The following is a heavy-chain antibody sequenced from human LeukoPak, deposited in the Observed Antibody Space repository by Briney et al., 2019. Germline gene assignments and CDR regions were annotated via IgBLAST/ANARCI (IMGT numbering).Heavy chain of an antibody. J-gene: IGHJ6*03. CDR1: GDCVSSNSAA. CDR2: TYYRSKWNN. Sequence: SQTLSLTCAISGDCVSSNSAAWNWIRHSPSRGLEWLGRTYYRSKWNNDYAVSVKSRITIPPDTSNHKFSLQLNSVTPEDTAVYYCARGRGDFWGGYYTSYYYYYMDVWGKGTTVTVSS. CDR3: ARGRGDFWGGYYTSYYYYYMDV. V-gene: IGHV6-1*01. D-gene: IGHD3-3*01.